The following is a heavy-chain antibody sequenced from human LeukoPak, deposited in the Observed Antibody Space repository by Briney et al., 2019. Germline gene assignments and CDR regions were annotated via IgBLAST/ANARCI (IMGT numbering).Heavy chain of an antibody. CDR2: IYYSGST. CDR1: GGSISSSSFY. V-gene: IGHV4-39*01. CDR3: KRRTFQAPYYYYMDV. D-gene: IGHD3-16*01. J-gene: IGHJ6*03. Sequence: SETLSLTCTVSGGSISSSSFYWAWIRQAPGKGLEWIGTIYYSGSTYYNPSLKSRVTISVDTSKNQFSLKLNSVTAADTAVYYCKRRTFQAPYYYYMDVWGKGTTVTVSS.